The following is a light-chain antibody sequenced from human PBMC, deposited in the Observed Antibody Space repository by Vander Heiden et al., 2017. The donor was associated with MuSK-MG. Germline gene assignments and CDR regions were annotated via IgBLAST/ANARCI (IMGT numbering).Light chain of an antibody. CDR2: DAS. CDR1: QSVSSY. Sequence: EIVLTQSPATLSLSPGERATLSCRASQSVSSYLAWYQQKPGQAPRLLIYDASNRATGIPARFSRRGSGTDFTLTIRSLEPEDFAIYYCQQGSNGPRLTFGGGTKVEIK. J-gene: IGKJ4*01. V-gene: IGKV3-11*01. CDR3: QQGSNGPRLT.